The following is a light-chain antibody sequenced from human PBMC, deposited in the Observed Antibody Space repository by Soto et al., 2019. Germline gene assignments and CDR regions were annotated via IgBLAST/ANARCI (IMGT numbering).Light chain of an antibody. Sequence: QLVLTQPPSASGSPGQSVTISCTGSSSDVGGYNFVSWYQQHPGKAPKVMIYEVSKRPSGVPDRFSASKSGSTATLTVSGLQAEDEADYYCSSYAGSNTLLFGGGTKLTVL. J-gene: IGLJ2*01. V-gene: IGLV2-8*01. CDR3: SSYAGSNTLL. CDR1: SSDVGGYNF. CDR2: EVS.